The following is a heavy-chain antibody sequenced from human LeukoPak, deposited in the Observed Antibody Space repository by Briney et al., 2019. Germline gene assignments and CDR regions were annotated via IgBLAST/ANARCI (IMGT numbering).Heavy chain of an antibody. V-gene: IGHV1-69*06. CDR1: GGTFSNYA. J-gene: IGHJ4*02. CDR2: IIPIFGTA. CDR3: ARARALIAVAGIQRLDY. Sequence: GASVKVSCKASGGTFSNYAISWVRQAPGQGLEWMGGIIPIFGTANYAQKFQGRVTITADKSTSTAYMELRSLRSDDTAVYYCARARALIAVAGIQRLDYWGQGTLVTVSS. D-gene: IGHD6-19*01.